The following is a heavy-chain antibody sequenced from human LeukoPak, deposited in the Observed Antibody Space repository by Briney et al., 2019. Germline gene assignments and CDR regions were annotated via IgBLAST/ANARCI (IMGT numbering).Heavy chain of an antibody. CDR3: ARDVVTATNYYFDY. CDR2: IYYSGST. J-gene: IGHJ4*02. V-gene: IGHV4-61*01. Sequence: SETLSLTCTVSGGSVSSGSYYWSWIRQPPGKGLEWIGYIYYSGSTNYNPSLKSRVTISVDTSKNQFSLKLSSVTAADTAVYYCARDVVTATNYYFDYWGQGTLVTVSS. D-gene: IGHD2-21*02. CDR1: GGSVSSGSYY.